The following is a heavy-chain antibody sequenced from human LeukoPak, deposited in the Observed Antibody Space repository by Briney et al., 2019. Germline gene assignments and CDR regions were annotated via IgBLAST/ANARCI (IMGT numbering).Heavy chain of an antibody. CDR3: VRADSTGSFDD. CDR1: GFTFSTYW. D-gene: IGHD3-22*01. V-gene: IGHV3-74*01. CDR2: INSDGSSA. J-gene: IGHJ4*02. Sequence: PRGSLRLSCTASGFTFSTYWMHWVRQAPGRGLVWVSRINSDGSSASYADSVKGRFTISRDNAKNTLYLQMNSLRAEDTALYYCVRADSTGSFDDWGQGTVVSVCS.